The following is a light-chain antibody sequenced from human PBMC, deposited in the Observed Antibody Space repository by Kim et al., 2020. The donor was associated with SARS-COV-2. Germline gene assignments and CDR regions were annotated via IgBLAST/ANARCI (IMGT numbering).Light chain of an antibody. CDR2: DAS. CDR1: HDISNY. V-gene: IGKV1-33*01. Sequence: SSVGDRVTITCQASHDISNYLNWHQQTPGKAPKLLIYDASNLETGVPSRFSGSGSGTDFTFTISSLQPEDIATYYCQQYDNRPITFGQGTRLEIK. CDR3: QQYDNRPIT. J-gene: IGKJ5*01.